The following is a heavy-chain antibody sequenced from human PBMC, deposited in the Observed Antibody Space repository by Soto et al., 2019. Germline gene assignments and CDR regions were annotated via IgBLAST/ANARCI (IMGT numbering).Heavy chain of an antibody. CDR2: IYSGGST. Sequence: EVQLVESGGGLIQPGGSLRLSCAASGFTVSSNYMSWVRQAPGKGLEWVSVIYSGGSTYYADSVKGRFTISRDNSKNTLYLQMNSLRAEDTAVYHCARDLQLWLHYYWGQGTLVTVSS. V-gene: IGHV3-53*01. CDR1: GFTVSSNY. J-gene: IGHJ4*02. CDR3: ARDLQLWLHYY. D-gene: IGHD5-18*01.